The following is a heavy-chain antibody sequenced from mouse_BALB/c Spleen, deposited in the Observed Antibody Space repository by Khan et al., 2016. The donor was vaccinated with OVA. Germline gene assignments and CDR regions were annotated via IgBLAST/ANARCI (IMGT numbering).Heavy chain of an antibody. Sequence: QLEESGPGLVKPSQSLSLTCTVTGYSITSGYAWNRIRQFPGNKLEWMGYISYSGVTSYTPSLKSRISITRDTSKNQFFLHLNPVTTEDTSTDYWSRGNYNGYYFDDWGQGTTRTVSS. CDR3: SRGNYNGYYFDD. D-gene: IGHD1-1*01. V-gene: IGHV3-2*02. J-gene: IGHJ2*01. CDR1: GYSITSGYA. CDR2: ISYSGVT.